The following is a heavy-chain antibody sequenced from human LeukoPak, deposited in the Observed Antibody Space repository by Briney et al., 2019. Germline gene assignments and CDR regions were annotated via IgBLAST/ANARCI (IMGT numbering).Heavy chain of an antibody. Sequence: AGGSLRLSCAASGFTFSSYGMHWVRQAPGKGLEWVAVISYDGSNKYYADSVKGRFTISRDNSKNTLYLQMNSLRAEDTAVYYCARDPQGYCSSTSCYRGDDYFDYWGQGTLVTVSS. D-gene: IGHD2-2*01. V-gene: IGHV3-30*03. J-gene: IGHJ4*02. CDR2: ISYDGSNK. CDR1: GFTFSSYG. CDR3: ARDPQGYCSSTSCYRGDDYFDY.